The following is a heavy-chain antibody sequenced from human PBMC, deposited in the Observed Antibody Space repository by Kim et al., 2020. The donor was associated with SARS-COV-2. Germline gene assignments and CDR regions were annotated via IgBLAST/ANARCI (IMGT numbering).Heavy chain of an antibody. Sequence: SETLSLTCTVSGGSISSSSYYWGWIRQPPGKGLEWIGSIYYSGSTYYNPSLKSRVTISVDTSKNQFSLKLSSVTAADTAVYYCARQKDYYDSRRAFDYWGQGTLVTVSS. CDR3: ARQKDYYDSRRAFDY. D-gene: IGHD3-22*01. V-gene: IGHV4-39*01. J-gene: IGHJ4*02. CDR2: IYYSGST. CDR1: GGSISSSSYY.